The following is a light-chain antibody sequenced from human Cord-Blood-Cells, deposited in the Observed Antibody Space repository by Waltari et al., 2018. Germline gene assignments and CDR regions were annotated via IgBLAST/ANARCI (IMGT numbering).Light chain of an antibody. CDR2: DVS. CDR1: SSDVGGYNY. Sequence: QSSLTQPASVSGSPGQSITLSCPGTSSDVGGYNYVSWYQQHPGKAPKLMIYDVSNRPSGFSNRSSGSKSGNTASLTISGLQAEDEADYYCSSYTSSSTLVFGTGTKVTVL. V-gene: IGLV2-14*03. CDR3: SSYTSSSTLV. J-gene: IGLJ1*01.